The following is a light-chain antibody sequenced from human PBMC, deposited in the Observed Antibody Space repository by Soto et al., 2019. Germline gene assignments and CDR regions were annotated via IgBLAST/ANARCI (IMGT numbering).Light chain of an antibody. J-gene: IGKJ3*01. Sequence: EIVLTQSPGTLSLSPGERATLSCRASQSVSSSYLAWYQQKPGQAPRLLIYGASSRVTGIPDRFSGSGSGKDFPLTISRLEPEVFAVYYCKKYGRSPISTFAPGTKVNL. CDR2: GAS. CDR3: KKYGRSPIST. V-gene: IGKV3-20*01. CDR1: QSVSSSY.